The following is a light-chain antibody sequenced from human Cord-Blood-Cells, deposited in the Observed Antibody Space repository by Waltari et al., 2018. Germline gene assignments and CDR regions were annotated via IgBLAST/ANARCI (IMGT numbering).Light chain of an antibody. J-gene: IGLJ1*01. V-gene: IGLV2-11*01. CDR3: CSHAGSYTFY. CDR1: SSDVGGYNY. CDR2: DVR. Sequence: QSALTQPRSVSGSPGQSVTLSCTGTSSDVGGYNYVSLYQQHPGKAPKRMLYDVRKRPSVLPDRFSDFKSGVTATLTSSGLQAEYEADYCCCSHAGSYTFYFETETKVTAL.